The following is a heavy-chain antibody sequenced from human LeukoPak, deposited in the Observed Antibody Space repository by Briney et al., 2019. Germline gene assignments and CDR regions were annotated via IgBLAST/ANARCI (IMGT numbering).Heavy chain of an antibody. CDR3: ARLKKPYYYGSGVISYFDY. J-gene: IGHJ4*02. CDR2: IIPILGIA. D-gene: IGHD3-10*01. V-gene: IGHV1-69*04. CDR1: GGIFSSYA. Sequence: SVKVSCKASGGIFSSYAISWVRQAPGQGLEWMGRIIPILGIANYAQKFQGRVTITADKSTSTAYMELSSLRSEDTAVYYCARLKKPYYYGSGVISYFDYWGQGTLVTVSS.